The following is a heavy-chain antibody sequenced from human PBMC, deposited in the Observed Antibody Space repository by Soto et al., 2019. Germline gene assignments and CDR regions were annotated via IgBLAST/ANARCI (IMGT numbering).Heavy chain of an antibody. J-gene: IGHJ4*02. CDR1: GFTVSDYY. D-gene: IGHD1-26*01. CDR3: ARATVGASDFCFAS. CDR2: LYSGGST. V-gene: IGHV3-53*01. Sequence: EVQLVESGGGLVQPGGSLRLSCAASGFTVSDYYMTWVRQAPGKGLEWVSLLYSGGSTIYADSVKGRLTISRYSSKNTMSLQLNSLRVEDQAVYYCARATVGASDFCFASWGPGTLVTVSS.